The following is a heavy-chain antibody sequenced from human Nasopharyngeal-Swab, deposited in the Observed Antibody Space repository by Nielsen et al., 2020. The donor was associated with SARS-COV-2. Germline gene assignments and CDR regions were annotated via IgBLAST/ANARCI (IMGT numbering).Heavy chain of an antibody. D-gene: IGHD6-19*01. J-gene: IGHJ4*02. Sequence: WIRQPPGKGLEYASAISSNGGSTYYANSVKGRFTISRDNSKNTLYLQMGSLRAEDMAVYYCARDFGPSGWLYYFDYWGQGTRVTVSS. CDR2: ISSNGGST. CDR3: ARDFGPSGWLYYFDY. V-gene: IGHV3-64*01.